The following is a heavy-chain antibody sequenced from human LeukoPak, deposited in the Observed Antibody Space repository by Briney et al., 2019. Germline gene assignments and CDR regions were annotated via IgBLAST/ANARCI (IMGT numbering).Heavy chain of an antibody. CDR1: GYTFTSYD. J-gene: IGHJ5*02. Sequence: ASVKHSCKASGYTFTSYDINWVREATGQGLEWMGWMNPNSGNAGYAQKFQGRVTMTRNTSISTAYMELSSLRSEDTAVYYCARVIVVVKKNWFDPWGQGTLVTVSS. CDR3: ARVIVVVKKNWFDP. CDR2: MNPNSGNA. V-gene: IGHV1-8*01. D-gene: IGHD2-2*01.